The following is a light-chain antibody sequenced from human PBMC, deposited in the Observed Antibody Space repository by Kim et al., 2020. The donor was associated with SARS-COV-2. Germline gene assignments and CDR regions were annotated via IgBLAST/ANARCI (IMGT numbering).Light chain of an antibody. CDR3: QVWDSSRDYV. CDR2: YDR. CDR1: DIGSKS. J-gene: IGLJ1*01. V-gene: IGLV3-21*04. Sequence: SYELTQPPSVSVAPGETASITCESNDIGSKSVHWYQQRPGQAPLLLIYYDRDRLSGVPERFSGSHSGNTATLTISRVEAGDEADYYCQVWDSSRDYVFGPGTKVTVL.